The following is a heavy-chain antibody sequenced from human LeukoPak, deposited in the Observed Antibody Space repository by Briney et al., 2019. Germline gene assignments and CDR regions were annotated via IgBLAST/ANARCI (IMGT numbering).Heavy chain of an antibody. V-gene: IGHV3-21*01. CDR3: ARERCSGGSCFYDY. CDR1: GFSFSDDY. CDR2: ISSSSSYI. Sequence: GGSLRLSCAASGFSFSDDYMDWVRQAPGKGLEWVSSISSSSSYIYYADSVKGRFTISRDNAKNSLYLQMNSLRAEDTAVYYCARERCSGGSCFYDYWGQGTLATVSS. D-gene: IGHD2-15*01. J-gene: IGHJ4*02.